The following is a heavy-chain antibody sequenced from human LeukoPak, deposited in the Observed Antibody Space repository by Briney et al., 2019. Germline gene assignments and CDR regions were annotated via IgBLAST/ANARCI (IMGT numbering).Heavy chain of an antibody. CDR1: GFTFSSYA. CDR2: ISGSGDNT. CDR3: AKDRLHLERLAVYNWFDP. Sequence: PGGSLRLSCAASGFTFSSYAMSWVRQAPGKGLEWVSGISGSGDNTYYADSVKGRFTISRDNSKNTLYLQMNSLRPEDTAVYYCAKDRLHLERLAVYNWFDPWRQGTLVTVSS. V-gene: IGHV3-23*01. D-gene: IGHD1-1*01. J-gene: IGHJ5*02.